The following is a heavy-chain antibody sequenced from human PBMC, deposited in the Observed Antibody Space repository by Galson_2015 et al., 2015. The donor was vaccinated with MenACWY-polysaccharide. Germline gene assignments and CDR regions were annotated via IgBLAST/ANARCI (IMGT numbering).Heavy chain of an antibody. D-gene: IGHD6-6*01. Sequence: SLRLSCAASGFTLSTYGMHWVRQAPGKGLEWVAFIQYDSSYQSYTDSVKGRFSISRDNSKNTMYLQMISLRAEDTAVYYCSVHSSSSPFSDYWGQGTLVTVSS. CDR3: SVHSSSSPFSDY. J-gene: IGHJ4*02. V-gene: IGHV3-30*02. CDR1: GFTLSTYG. CDR2: IQYDSSYQ.